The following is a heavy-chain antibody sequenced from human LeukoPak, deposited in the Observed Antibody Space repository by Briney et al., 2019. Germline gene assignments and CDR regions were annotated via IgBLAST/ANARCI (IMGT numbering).Heavy chain of an antibody. CDR2: ISSSSTTI. CDR3: ASKNSSGWYPLPLVDYYYGMDV. D-gene: IGHD6-19*01. V-gene: IGHV3-48*02. CDR1: GFTFNSYS. J-gene: IGHJ6*02. Sequence: GGSLRLSCAASGFTFNSYSMNWVRQAPGKGLECVSYISSSSTTISYADSVKGRFTISRDNAENSLYLQMNSLRDEDTAVYYCASKNSSGWYPLPLVDYYYGMDVWGQGTTVTVSS.